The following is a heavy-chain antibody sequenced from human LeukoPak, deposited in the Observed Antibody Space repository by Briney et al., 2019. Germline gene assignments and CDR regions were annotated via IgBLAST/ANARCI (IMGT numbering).Heavy chain of an antibody. CDR3: AKRGVVIRVILVGFHKEAYYFDS. Sequence: GGSLRLSCAASGFTVSSNYMSWVRQAPGKGLEWVSVIYSGGSTYYADSVKGRFTISRDNPKNTLYLQMNSLRAEDTAVYFCAKRGVVIRVILVGFHKEAYYFDSWGQGAPVTVSS. D-gene: IGHD3-22*01. CDR1: GFTVSSNY. CDR2: IYSGGST. V-gene: IGHV3-53*01. J-gene: IGHJ4*02.